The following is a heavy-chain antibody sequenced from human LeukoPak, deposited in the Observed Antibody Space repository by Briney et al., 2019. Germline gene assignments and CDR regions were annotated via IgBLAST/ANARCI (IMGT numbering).Heavy chain of an antibody. CDR1: GFNFSSYW. CDR3: ARDRRGPFDY. D-gene: IGHD3-10*01. V-gene: IGHV3-7*03. CDR2: IKQDGSEK. Sequence: RGSLRLSCAASGFNFSSYWMSWVRQAPGKGLEWVANIKQDGSEKYYVDSVKGRFTISRDNAKNSLYLQMNSLRAEDTAVYYCARDRRGPFDYWGQGTLVTVSS. J-gene: IGHJ4*02.